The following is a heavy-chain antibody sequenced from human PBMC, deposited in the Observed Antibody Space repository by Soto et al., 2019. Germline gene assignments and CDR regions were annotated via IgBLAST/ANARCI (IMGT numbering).Heavy chain of an antibody. Sequence: SETLSLTCAVYGGSFSAYYWSWVRQPPGKGLEWIGEIIHSGSTKYNPSLKSRVTISVDTSKNQFSLKLSSVTAADTAVYYCARQGPTDGRWEFANYYGMDVWGQGTPVTVSS. V-gene: IGHV4-34*12. D-gene: IGHD1-26*01. CDR2: IIHSGST. CDR1: GGSFSAYY. J-gene: IGHJ6*02. CDR3: ARQGPTDGRWEFANYYGMDV.